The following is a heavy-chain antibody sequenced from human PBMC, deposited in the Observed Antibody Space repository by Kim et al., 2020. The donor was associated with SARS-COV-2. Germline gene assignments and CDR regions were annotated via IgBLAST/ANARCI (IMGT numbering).Heavy chain of an antibody. V-gene: IGHV3-7*01. Sequence: GGSLRLSCAASEFMFSNYWMSWVRQAPGKGPEWVASIKEDGSDKYYADSAKGRFTISRDNAKNSLYLQMNSLRAEDTAVYYCARYFESSGYYLSRLDHWGQGTLVTGSS. J-gene: IGHJ4*03. CDR1: EFMFSNYW. CDR3: ARYFESSGYYLSRLDH. CDR2: IKEDGSDK. D-gene: IGHD3-22*01.